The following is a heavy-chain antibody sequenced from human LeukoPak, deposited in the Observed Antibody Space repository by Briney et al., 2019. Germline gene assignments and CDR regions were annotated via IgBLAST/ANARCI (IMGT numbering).Heavy chain of an antibody. V-gene: IGHV1-8*03. D-gene: IGHD6-19*01. CDR3: ASVDRYSSWNNYFDC. CDR1: GYTFTSHD. Sequence: ASVKVSCKASGYTFTSHDINWVRQATGQGLEWMGWMNPNSSNTGYAQKFQGRVTFTRNTSISTAYMELSSLRSEDTAVYYCASVDRYSSWNNYFDCWGQGTLVTVSS. CDR2: MNPNSSNT. J-gene: IGHJ4*02.